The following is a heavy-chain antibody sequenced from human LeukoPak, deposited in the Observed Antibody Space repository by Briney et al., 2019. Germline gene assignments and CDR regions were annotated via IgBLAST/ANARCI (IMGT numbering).Heavy chain of an antibody. D-gene: IGHD2-2*01. V-gene: IGHV3-23*01. J-gene: IGHJ4*02. CDR1: GFTFTSYA. Sequence: GGSLRLSCGASGFTFTSYAMSWVRQAPGEGLEWVSGISGSGDSTFYADSVQGRFTISRDNSKNTLSLQMNSLRAEDTAVYFCAKYRGSSMASSRVGFDSWGQGTLVIVSS. CDR2: ISGSGDST. CDR3: AKYRGSSMASSRVGFDS.